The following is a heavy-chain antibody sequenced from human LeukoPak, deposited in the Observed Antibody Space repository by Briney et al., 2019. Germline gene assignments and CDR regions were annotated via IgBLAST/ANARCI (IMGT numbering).Heavy chain of an antibody. D-gene: IGHD4-17*01. V-gene: IGHV4-34*01. Sequence: SETLSLTCAVYGGSFSGYYWSWIRQPPGKGLEWIGEINHSGSTNYNPSLKSRVTISVDTSKNQFSLKLSSVTAADTAVYYCARATYGVFFDYWGQGTLVTVSS. J-gene: IGHJ4*02. CDR2: INHSGST. CDR3: ARATYGVFFDY. CDR1: GGSFSGYY.